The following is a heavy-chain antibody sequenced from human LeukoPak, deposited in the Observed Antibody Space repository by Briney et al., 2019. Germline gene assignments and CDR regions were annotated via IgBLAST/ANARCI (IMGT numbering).Heavy chain of an antibody. Sequence: SETLSLTCAVYGGSFSGYYWSWIRQPPGKGLEWIGEINHSGSTNYNPSLKSRVTISVDTSKNQFSLKLSSVTAADTAVYYCARGPRLRLFDYWGQGTLVTVSS. CDR3: ARGPRLRLFDY. CDR1: GGSFSGYY. D-gene: IGHD4-17*01. J-gene: IGHJ4*02. V-gene: IGHV4-34*01. CDR2: INHSGST.